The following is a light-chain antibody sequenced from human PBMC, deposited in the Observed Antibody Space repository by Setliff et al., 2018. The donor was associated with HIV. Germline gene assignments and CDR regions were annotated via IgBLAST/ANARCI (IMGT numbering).Light chain of an antibody. CDR3: NSYTSTTFYV. Sequence: QSALPQPASVSGAPGQSITISCTGASNDVGSYNYVSWYQQHPGKAPKLMIYDVTNRPSGVSDRFSGSKSGNTASLTISGLQAEDEADYYCNSYTSTTFYVFGSGTKV. J-gene: IGLJ1*01. CDR2: DVT. V-gene: IGLV2-14*03. CDR1: SNDVGSYNY.